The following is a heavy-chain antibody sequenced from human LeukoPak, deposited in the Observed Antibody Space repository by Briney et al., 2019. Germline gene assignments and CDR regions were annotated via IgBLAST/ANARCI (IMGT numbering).Heavy chain of an antibody. CDR1: GYTFTSYD. D-gene: IGHD2-2*01. CDR3: ARVGHIVVVPQARAWFDP. J-gene: IGHJ5*02. Sequence: GASVKVSCKASGYTFTSYDINWVRQATGQGLEWMGWMNPNSGNTGYAQKFQGRVTMTRNTSISTAYMELSSLRSEDTAVYYCARVGHIVVVPQARAWFDPWGQGTLVTVSS. CDR2: MNPNSGNT. V-gene: IGHV1-8*01.